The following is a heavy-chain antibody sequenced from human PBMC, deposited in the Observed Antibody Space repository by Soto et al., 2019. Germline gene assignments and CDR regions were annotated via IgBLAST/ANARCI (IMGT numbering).Heavy chain of an antibody. Sequence: GGSLRLSCAASGFTFSSYSMNWVRQAPGKGLEWVSSISSSSSYIYYADSVKGRFTISRDNAKNSLYLQMNSLRAEDTAVYYCAREYSSGWYYFDYWGQGTLVTVSS. J-gene: IGHJ4*02. D-gene: IGHD6-19*01. V-gene: IGHV3-21*01. CDR1: GFTFSSYS. CDR3: AREYSSGWYYFDY. CDR2: ISSSSSYI.